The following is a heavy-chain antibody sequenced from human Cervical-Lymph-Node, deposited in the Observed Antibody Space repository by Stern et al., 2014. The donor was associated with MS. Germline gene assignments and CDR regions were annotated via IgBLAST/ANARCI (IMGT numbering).Heavy chain of an antibody. Sequence: VQLVQSGAEVKKPGSSVKVSCKASGGDFDTFAISWVRQAPGQGLEWMGGIVPVFGTVEYAQKFLGRVTITAEMSTSTSYMEVTNLRSEDTAVYYCAREISSLALDVWGQGTTVTVSS. J-gene: IGHJ6*02. D-gene: IGHD3-10*01. CDR2: IVPVFGTV. V-gene: IGHV1-69*06. CDR3: AREISSLALDV. CDR1: GGDFDTFA.